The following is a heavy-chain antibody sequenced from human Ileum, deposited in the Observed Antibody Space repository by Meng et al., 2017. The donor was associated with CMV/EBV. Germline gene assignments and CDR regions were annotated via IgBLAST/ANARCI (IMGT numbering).Heavy chain of an antibody. CDR3: ARGHDFWSAYSSNPYYYGLNV. CDR1: GYTFSSYG. V-gene: IGHV1-18*01. Sequence: ASVKVSCKTSGYTFSSYGITWVRQAPGQGLEWMGWISTYNGETNYAQNLQGRVTVTTDTSTSTAYLELMSLRSDDTAVYYCARGHDFWSAYSSNPYYYGLNVWGQETTVTVSS. CDR2: ISTYNGET. J-gene: IGHJ6*02. D-gene: IGHD3-3*01.